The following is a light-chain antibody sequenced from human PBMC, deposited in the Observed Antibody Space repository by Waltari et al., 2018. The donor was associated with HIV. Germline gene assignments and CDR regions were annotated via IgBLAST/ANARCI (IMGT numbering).Light chain of an antibody. V-gene: IGLV2-14*01. CDR2: GVY. CDR3: CSYTAIHTLI. CDR1: TSAIGFFDP. Sequence: QSALTQPASVSGSPGQSITISCAATTSAIGFFDPVSWYQHHPGRAPQLMIFGVYSRPSGVSSRFSGSKSGNTASLTISGLQAEDEANYYCCSYTAIHTLIFGGGTKLTVL. J-gene: IGLJ2*01.